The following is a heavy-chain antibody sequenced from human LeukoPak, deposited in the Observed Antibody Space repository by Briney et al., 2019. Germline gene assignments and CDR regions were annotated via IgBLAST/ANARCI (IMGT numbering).Heavy chain of an antibody. CDR1: GITFSSYG. V-gene: IGHV3-33*01. CDR3: ARGVPLPDIVVVVALDY. CDR2: IWYDGSNK. J-gene: IGHJ4*02. D-gene: IGHD2-15*01. Sequence: GRSLILSCTASGITFSSYGMHWVRQAPGKGLEWVAVIWYDGSNKYYADSVKGRFTISRDNSKNTLDLQMNSLRAEDTAVYYCARGVPLPDIVVVVALDYWGQGTLVTVSS.